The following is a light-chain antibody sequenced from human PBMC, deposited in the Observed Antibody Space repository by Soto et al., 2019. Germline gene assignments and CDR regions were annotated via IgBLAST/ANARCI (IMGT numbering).Light chain of an antibody. CDR1: QRISTY. V-gene: IGKV1-39*01. CDR2: AAS. Sequence: DIQMTQSPSSLSASVGDRVTITCRASQRISTYLNWYQQKPGKAPKLLIYAASSLQSGVPSTFSGSGSGTDFTLTISSLQPEDFATYYCQQIFTTPRTFGQGTKLEI. CDR3: QQIFTTPRT. J-gene: IGKJ2*01.